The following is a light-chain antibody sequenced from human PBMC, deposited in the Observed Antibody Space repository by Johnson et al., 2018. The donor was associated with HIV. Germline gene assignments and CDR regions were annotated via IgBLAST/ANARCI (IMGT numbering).Light chain of an antibody. V-gene: IGLV1-51*01. CDR2: DHD. CDR1: DSNIGNNY. J-gene: IGLJ1*01. CDR3: GTWDNSLGATDV. Sequence: QSVLTQPPSVSAAPGQKVTISCFGSDSNIGNNYVSWYQQVPGTAPKLLIYDHDKRPSGIPDRFSGPKSGTSTTLGITGLQTWDEADYYCGTWDNSLGATDVFGTGTKVTVL.